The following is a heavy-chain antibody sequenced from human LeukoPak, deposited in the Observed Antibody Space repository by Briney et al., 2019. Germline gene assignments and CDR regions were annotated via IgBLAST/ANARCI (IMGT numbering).Heavy chain of an antibody. V-gene: IGHV1-18*01. D-gene: IGHD5-12*01. CDR2: ISAYNGNT. Sequence: GASVKVSCKASGYTFTSYGISWVRQAPGQGPEWMGWISAYNGNTNYAQKLQGRVTMTTDTSTSTAYMELRSLRSDDTAVYYCALLVATTGFDYWGQGTLVTVSS. J-gene: IGHJ4*02. CDR3: ALLVATTGFDY. CDR1: GYTFTSYG.